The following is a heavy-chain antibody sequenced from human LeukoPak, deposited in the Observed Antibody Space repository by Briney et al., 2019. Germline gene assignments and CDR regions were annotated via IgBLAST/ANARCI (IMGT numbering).Heavy chain of an antibody. CDR3: AREYSSSWYYFDY. CDR2: IYYSGST. D-gene: IGHD6-13*01. J-gene: IGHJ4*02. Sequence: SGTLSLTCTVSGGSISSSSYYWGWIRQPPGKGLEWIGSIYYSGSTCYNPSLKSRVTISVDTSKNQFSLKLSSVTAADTAVYYCAREYSSSWYYFDYWGQGTLVTVSS. CDR1: GGSISSSSYY. V-gene: IGHV4-39*07.